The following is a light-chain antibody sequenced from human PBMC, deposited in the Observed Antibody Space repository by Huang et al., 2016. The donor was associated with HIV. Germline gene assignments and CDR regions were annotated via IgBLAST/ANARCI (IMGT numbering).Light chain of an antibody. CDR1: QSLLYGSNNQNY. CDR3: QQYFNAPIT. Sequence: DIVMIQSPDSLAVSLGARATVNCKSSQSLLYGSNNQNYLAWYQQKQGQPPKLLIYWASTRESRVPDRFSGGGSGTDFTLAISSLQAEDVAFYYCQQYFNAPITFGQGTRLGI. J-gene: IGKJ5*01. V-gene: IGKV4-1*01. CDR2: WAS.